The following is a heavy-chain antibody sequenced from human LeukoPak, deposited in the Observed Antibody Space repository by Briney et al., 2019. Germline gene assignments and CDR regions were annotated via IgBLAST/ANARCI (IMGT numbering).Heavy chain of an antibody. CDR1: GFTFSSYW. CDR3: ARGQLWTDFDY. Sequence: PGGSLRLSCAASGFTFSSYWMHWVRQAPGKGLVWVSRINSDGSSTSYADSVKGRFTISRDSAKNTLYLQMNSLRAEDTAVYYCARGQLWTDFDYWGQGTLVTVSS. V-gene: IGHV3-74*01. CDR2: INSDGSST. D-gene: IGHD5-18*01. J-gene: IGHJ4*02.